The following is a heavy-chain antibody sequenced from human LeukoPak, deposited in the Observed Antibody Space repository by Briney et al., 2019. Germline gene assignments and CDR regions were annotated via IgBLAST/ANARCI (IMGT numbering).Heavy chain of an antibody. D-gene: IGHD2-2*01. J-gene: IGHJ5*02. CDR3: ARDSCSSTSCHPWFDP. V-gene: IGHV1-3*01. CDR1: GYTFTSYA. Sequence: ASVKVSCKASGYTFTSYAMHWVRQAPGQRLEWMGWINAGNGNTKYSQKLQGRVTMTTDTSTSTAYMELRSLRSDDTAVYYCARDSCSSTSCHPWFDPWGQGTLVTVSS. CDR2: INAGNGNT.